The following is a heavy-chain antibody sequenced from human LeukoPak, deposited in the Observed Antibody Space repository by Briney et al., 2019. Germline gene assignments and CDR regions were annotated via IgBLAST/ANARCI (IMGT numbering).Heavy chain of an antibody. CDR2: ISYDGSNK. CDR1: GFTFSSYA. Sequence: GGSLRLSCAASGFTFSSYAMHWVRQAPGKGLEWVAVISYDGSNKYYADSVKGRFTISRDNSKNTLYLQMNSLRAEDTAVYYCARDVAAAGLYCGYWGQGTLVTVSS. V-gene: IGHV3-30-3*01. D-gene: IGHD6-13*01. J-gene: IGHJ4*02. CDR3: ARDVAAAGLYCGY.